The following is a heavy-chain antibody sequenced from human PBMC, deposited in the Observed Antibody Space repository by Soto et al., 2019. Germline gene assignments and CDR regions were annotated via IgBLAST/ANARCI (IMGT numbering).Heavy chain of an antibody. Sequence: GGSLRLSCAASGFTFSSYAMSWVRQAPGKGLEWVSAISGSGGSTYYADSVKGRFTISRDNSKNTLYLQMNSLIAEDTAVYYCAKGRTQLWGRGYYYYGMDVWGQGTTVTVSS. CDR2: ISGSGGST. CDR3: AKGRTQLWGRGYYYYGMDV. V-gene: IGHV3-23*01. J-gene: IGHJ6*02. D-gene: IGHD5-18*01. CDR1: GFTFSSYA.